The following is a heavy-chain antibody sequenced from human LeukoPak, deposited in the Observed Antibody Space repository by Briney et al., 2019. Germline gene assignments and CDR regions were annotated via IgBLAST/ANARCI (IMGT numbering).Heavy chain of an antibody. CDR3: VRDLGGRSGH. J-gene: IGHJ4*02. V-gene: IGHV3-74*01. CDR2: INEDGSTT. D-gene: IGHD1-26*01. Sequence: GGSLRLSCAASGFTFSSNWMHWVRQAPGKGLVWVSRINEDGSTTNYADSVKGRSTIFRDNAKNTLYLQMNSLGAGDTAVYYCVRDLGGRSGHWGQGTLVTVSS. CDR1: GFTFSSNW.